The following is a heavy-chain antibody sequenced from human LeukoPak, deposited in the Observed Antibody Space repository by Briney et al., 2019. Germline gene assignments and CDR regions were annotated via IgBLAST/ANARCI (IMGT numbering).Heavy chain of an antibody. CDR1: GFTFSSYG. V-gene: IGHV3-33*01. D-gene: IGHD5-12*01. CDR2: IWYDGSDK. Sequence: AGRSLRLSCAASGFTFSSYGMHWVRQAPGKGLEWVAVIWYDGSDKHYADSVKGRFTISRDNSKNTLYLQMNSLRAEDTAVYYCAREGGYDPYFDYWGQGTLVTVSS. CDR3: AREGGYDPYFDY. J-gene: IGHJ4*02.